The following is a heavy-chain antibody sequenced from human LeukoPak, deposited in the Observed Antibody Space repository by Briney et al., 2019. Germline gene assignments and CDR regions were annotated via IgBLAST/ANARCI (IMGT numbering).Heavy chain of an antibody. J-gene: IGHJ3*02. CDR1: GYSISSGYY. CDR2: IYHSGST. CDR3: ASDYYGSGSYYGAFDI. Sequence: PSETLSLTCTVSGYSISSGYYWGWIRQPPGKGLEWIGSIYHSGSTYYNPSLKSRVTISVDTSKNQFSLKLSSVTAADTAVYYCASDYYGSGSYYGAFDIWGQGTMVTVSS. D-gene: IGHD3-10*01. V-gene: IGHV4-38-2*02.